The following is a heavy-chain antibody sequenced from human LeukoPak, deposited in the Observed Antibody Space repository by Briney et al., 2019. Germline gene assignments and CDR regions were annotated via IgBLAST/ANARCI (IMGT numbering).Heavy chain of an antibody. D-gene: IGHD3-9*01. CDR1: GFTVSSNY. CDR2: IYSGGST. CDR3: ARDQTYYDILTGYYRSDGFDP. V-gene: IGHV3-53*01. Sequence: GGSLRLSCAASGFTVSSNYMSWVRQAPGKGLEWVSVIYSGGSTYYADSVKGRFTISRGNSKNTLYLQMNSLRAEDTAVYYCARDQTYYDILTGYYRSDGFDPWGQGTLVTVSS. J-gene: IGHJ5*02.